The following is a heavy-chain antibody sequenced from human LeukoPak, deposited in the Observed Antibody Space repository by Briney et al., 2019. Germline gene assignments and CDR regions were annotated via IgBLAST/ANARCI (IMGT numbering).Heavy chain of an antibody. Sequence: GGSLRLSCAASGFTISSYAMHWVRQAPGKGLEYVSAISSNGGSTYYANSVKGRFTISRDNSKNTLYLQMGSLRAEDMAVYYCARGYCSSTSCYTLDYWGQGTLVTVSS. CDR3: ARGYCSSTSCYTLDY. J-gene: IGHJ4*02. D-gene: IGHD2-2*02. V-gene: IGHV3-64*01. CDR1: GFTISSYA. CDR2: ISSNGGST.